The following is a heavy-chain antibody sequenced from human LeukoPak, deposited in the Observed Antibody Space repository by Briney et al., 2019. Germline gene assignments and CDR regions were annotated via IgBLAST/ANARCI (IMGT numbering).Heavy chain of an antibody. CDR3: ARGGYYDILTFDY. J-gene: IGHJ4*02. V-gene: IGHV1-69*04. CDR1: GGTFSSYA. D-gene: IGHD3-9*01. CDR2: ITPILGIA. Sequence: GASVKVSCKASGGTFSSYAISWVRQAPGQGLEWMGRITPILGIANYAQKFQGRVTITADKSTSTAYMELSSLRSEDTAVYYCARGGYYDILTFDYWGQGTLVTVSS.